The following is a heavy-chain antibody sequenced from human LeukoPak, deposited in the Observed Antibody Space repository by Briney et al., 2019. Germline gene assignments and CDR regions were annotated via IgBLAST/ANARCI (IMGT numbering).Heavy chain of an antibody. CDR2: IYYSGST. CDR1: GGSISSSSYY. Sequence: SETLSLTCTVSGGSISSSSYYWGWLRQPPGKGLEWIGSIYYSGSTYYNPSLKSRVTISVDTSKNQFSLKLSSVTAADTAVYYCARVSYYYYMDVWGKGTTVTVSS. CDR3: ARVSYYYYMDV. V-gene: IGHV4-39*07. J-gene: IGHJ6*03.